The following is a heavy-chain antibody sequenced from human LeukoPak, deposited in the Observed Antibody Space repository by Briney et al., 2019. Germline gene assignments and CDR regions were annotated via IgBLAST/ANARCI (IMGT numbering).Heavy chain of an antibody. CDR1: GGSISSYY. CDR3: AREIAVAGGLADWFDP. D-gene: IGHD6-19*01. CDR2: IYYSGST. J-gene: IGHJ5*02. Sequence: SETLSLTRTVSGGSISSYYWSWIRQPPGKGLEWIGSIYYSGSTYYNPSLKSRVAISVDTSKNQFSLKLSSVTAADTAVYYCAREIAVAGGLADWFDPWGQGTPVTVSS. V-gene: IGHV4-59*12.